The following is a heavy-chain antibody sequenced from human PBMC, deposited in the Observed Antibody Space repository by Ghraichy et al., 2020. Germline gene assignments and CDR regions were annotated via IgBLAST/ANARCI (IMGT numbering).Heavy chain of an antibody. CDR1: GSTFSSYW. J-gene: IGHJ6*02. CDR3: VKDLVGGGFGAYGMDV. Sequence: GGSLRLSCAASGSTFSSYWMHWVRQAPGKVLVWVSRINSDGGSTTYADSVKGRFTISKDNAKNTLYLQMNSLRDEDTAVYYCVKDLVGGGFGAYGMDVWGQGTTVTVSS. D-gene: IGHD2-21*01. V-gene: IGHV3-74*01. CDR2: INSDGGST.